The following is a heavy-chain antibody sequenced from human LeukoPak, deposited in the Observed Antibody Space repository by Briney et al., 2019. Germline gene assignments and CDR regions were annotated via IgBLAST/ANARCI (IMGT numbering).Heavy chain of an antibody. V-gene: IGHV4-59*01. CDR2: IYYSGST. CDR1: GGSISSYY. D-gene: IGHD5-18*01. Sequence: PSETQSLTRPVSGGSISSYYWSWIRQPPGKGLEWIGYIYYSGSTNNNPPLKSRVTISVDKSKNQISLKLSSVTAADTAVYYCARGVSRGYSYGRYYMDVWGKGTTVTISS. CDR3: ARGVSRGYSYGRYYMDV. J-gene: IGHJ6*03.